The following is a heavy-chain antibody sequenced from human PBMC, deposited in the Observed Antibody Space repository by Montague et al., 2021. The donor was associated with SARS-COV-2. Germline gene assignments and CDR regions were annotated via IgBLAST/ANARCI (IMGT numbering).Heavy chain of an antibody. CDR3: ARDFRLQLWQTNYYFGL. V-gene: IGHV4-59*01. J-gene: IGHJ2*01. Sequence: SETLSLTCEVSGGSISGYYWSWIRQPPGKGPEWIGNIYDTGNTNYNPSLKSRVTISEDTSKNQFSLRLTSVTAAETAVYYCARDFRLQLWQTNYYFGLWGRGTLVSVSS. CDR1: GGSISGYY. CDR2: IYDTGNT. D-gene: IGHD5-18*01.